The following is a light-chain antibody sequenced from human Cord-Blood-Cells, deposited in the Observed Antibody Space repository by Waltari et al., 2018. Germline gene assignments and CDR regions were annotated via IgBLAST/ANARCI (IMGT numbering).Light chain of an antibody. CDR1: RSDAGGYNY. CDR2: DVS. J-gene: IGLJ3*02. V-gene: IGLV2-11*01. CDR3: CSYAGSYSWV. Sequence: QSALTQPRSVSGSPGQSVTISCTGTRSDAGGYNYVSWYQQHPGKAPKLMIYDVSKRPSGVPDRFSGSKSGNTAALTISGLQAEDEADYYCCSYAGSYSWVFGGGTKLTVL.